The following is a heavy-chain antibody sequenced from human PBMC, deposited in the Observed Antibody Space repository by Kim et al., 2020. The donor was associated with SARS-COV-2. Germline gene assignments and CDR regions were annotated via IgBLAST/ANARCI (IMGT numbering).Heavy chain of an antibody. CDR3: ARSHYSYGLFDY. Sequence: GESLKISCKGSGYSFSNYWIGWVRQMLGKGLEWMGIIYPGDSDTRYSPSFQGQVTISADKSISTAYLQWSSLKASDPAMFYCARSHYSYGLFDYWGQGTLVTVSS. D-gene: IGHD3-10*01. CDR1: GYSFSNYW. V-gene: IGHV5-51*03. CDR2: IYPGDSDT. J-gene: IGHJ4*02.